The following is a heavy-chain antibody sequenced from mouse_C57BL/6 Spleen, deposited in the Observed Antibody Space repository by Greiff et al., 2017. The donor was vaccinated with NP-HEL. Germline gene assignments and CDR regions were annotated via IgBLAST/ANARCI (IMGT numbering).Heavy chain of an antibody. J-gene: IGHJ4*01. CDR3: ARSLYYVNGMDY. CDR2: INPSNGGT. V-gene: IGHV1-53*01. Sequence: QVQLQQSGTELVKPGASVKLSCKASGYTFTSYWMHWVKQRPGQGLEWIGNINPSNGGTNYNEKFKSKATLTVDKSYSTAYMQLISLTSEDSAVYYCARSLYYVNGMDYWGQGTSVTVSS. CDR1: GYTFTSYW. D-gene: IGHD1-1*01.